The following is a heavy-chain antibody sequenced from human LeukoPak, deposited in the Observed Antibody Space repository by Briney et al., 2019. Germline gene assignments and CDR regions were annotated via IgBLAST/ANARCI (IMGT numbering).Heavy chain of an antibody. J-gene: IGHJ6*02. CDR1: GFTFSSYD. CDR2: IGTAGDT. D-gene: IGHD4-17*01. Sequence: GGSLRLSCAASGFTFSSYDMHWVRQATGKGLEWVSAIGTAGDTYYPGSVKGRFTISRENAKNSLYLQMNSLRAGDTAVYYCARDTYGDYVGEYCGMDVWGQGTTVTVSS. CDR3: ARDTYGDYVGEYCGMDV. V-gene: IGHV3-13*01.